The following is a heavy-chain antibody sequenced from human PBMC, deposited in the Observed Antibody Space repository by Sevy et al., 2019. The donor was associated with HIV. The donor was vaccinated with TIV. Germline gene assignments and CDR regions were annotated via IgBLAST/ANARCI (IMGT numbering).Heavy chain of an antibody. CDR1: GFTFSSYA. J-gene: IGHJ4*02. Sequence: GGSLRLSCVASGFTFSSYAMSWVRQAPGKGLEWVSAISGSGGSTYYADSVKGRFTISRDNSKNTLYLQMNSLRAEDTAVYYCAKRDGSSWYYFDYWGQGTLVTVSS. CDR2: ISGSGGST. CDR3: AKRDGSSWYYFDY. D-gene: IGHD6-13*01. V-gene: IGHV3-23*01.